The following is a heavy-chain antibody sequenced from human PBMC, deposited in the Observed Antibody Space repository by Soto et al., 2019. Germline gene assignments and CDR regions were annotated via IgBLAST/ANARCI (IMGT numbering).Heavy chain of an antibody. Sequence: SETLSLTCAVSGVSLTSGNWWTWVRQSPQRGLEYIGEIFHDGTANYYPSFERRVAVSVDTSRNQFSLKLTSVTAADTAVYFCARLVYDTRLNYMYFDFWGPGTLVTVSS. D-gene: IGHD3-10*01. CDR3: ARLVYDTRLNYMYFDF. J-gene: IGHJ4*02. V-gene: IGHV4-4*02. CDR2: IFHDGTA. CDR1: GVSLTSGNW.